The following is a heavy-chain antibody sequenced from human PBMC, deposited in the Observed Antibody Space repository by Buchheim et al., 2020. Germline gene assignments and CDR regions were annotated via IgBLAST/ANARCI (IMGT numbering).Heavy chain of an antibody. Sequence: EVQLVESGGGLVQPGGSLRLSCAASRVTFSNYWMHWVRQAPGKGLVWVSRINSDGSDTTYADSVKGRFTISRDNAKSTLYLQMNSLRAEDTAVYYCARDLENAAFDYWGQGTL. CDR2: INSDGSDT. J-gene: IGHJ4*02. D-gene: IGHD3-3*01. CDR1: RVTFSNYW. CDR3: ARDLENAAFDY. V-gene: IGHV3-74*01.